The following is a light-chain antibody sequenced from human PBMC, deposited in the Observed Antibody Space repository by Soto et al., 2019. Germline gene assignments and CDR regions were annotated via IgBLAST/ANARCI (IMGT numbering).Light chain of an antibody. Sequence: IQMTQSPSSVSASVGDRVTITCRASQGISSYLAWYQQKPGKAPKLLIYAASTLQSGVPSRFSGSGSGTDFTLTISCLQSEDFATYYCQQYYSYRTFGQGTRWIS. J-gene: IGKJ1*01. V-gene: IGKV1-8*01. CDR2: AAS. CDR3: QQYYSYRT. CDR1: QGISSY.